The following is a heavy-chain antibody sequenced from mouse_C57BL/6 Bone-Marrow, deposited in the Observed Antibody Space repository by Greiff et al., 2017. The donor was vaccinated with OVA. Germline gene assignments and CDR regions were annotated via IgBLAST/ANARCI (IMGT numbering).Heavy chain of an antibody. D-gene: IGHD1-1*01. V-gene: IGHV7-3*01. CDR2: IRNKANGYTT. CDR1: GFTFTDYY. Sequence: DVKLVESGGGLVQPGGSLSLSCAASGFTFTDYYMSWVRQPPGKALEWLGFIRNKANGYTTEYSASVKGRFTISRDNSQSILYLQMNALRAEDSATYYCASPLYYYGSSPYWYFDVWGTGTTVTVSS. J-gene: IGHJ1*03. CDR3: ASPLYYYGSSPYWYFDV.